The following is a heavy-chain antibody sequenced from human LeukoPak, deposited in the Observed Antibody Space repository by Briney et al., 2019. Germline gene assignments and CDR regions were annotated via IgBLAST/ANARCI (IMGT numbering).Heavy chain of an antibody. CDR3: AKVGKNTAMASFDY. V-gene: IGHV3-23*01. CDR1: GFTFSSYD. J-gene: IGHJ4*02. Sequence: GGSLRLSCAASGFTFSSYDMSWVRQAPGKRLEWVSAISGSGGSTYYADSVKGRFTISRDNSKNTLYLQMNSLRAEDTAVYYCAKVGKNTAMASFDYWGQGTLVTVSS. CDR2: ISGSGGST. D-gene: IGHD5-18*01.